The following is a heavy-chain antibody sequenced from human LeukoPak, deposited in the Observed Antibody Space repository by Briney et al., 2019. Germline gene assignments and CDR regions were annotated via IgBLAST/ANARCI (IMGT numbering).Heavy chain of an antibody. Sequence: GGSLRLSCAASGFTVSNDFMTWVRQAPGKGLEWVSVIYSAGSTYYADSAKGRFTISRDNSKNTLYLQMNSLRAEDTAVYYCAKSPARSCSGGSCYVPFDYWGQGTLVTVSS. D-gene: IGHD2-15*01. CDR2: IYSAGST. V-gene: IGHV3-53*05. CDR3: AKSPARSCSGGSCYVPFDY. J-gene: IGHJ4*02. CDR1: GFTVSNDF.